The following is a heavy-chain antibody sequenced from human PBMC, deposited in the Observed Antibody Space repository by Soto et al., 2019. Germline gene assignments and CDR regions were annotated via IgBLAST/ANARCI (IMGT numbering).Heavy chain of an antibody. D-gene: IGHD5-12*01. J-gene: IGHJ6*02. V-gene: IGHV3-30*18. CDR2: ISYDGSNK. CDR3: AKDDSGSLGGNYYYYGMDV. CDR1: GFTFSSYG. Sequence: QVQLVESGGGVVQPGRSLRLSCAASGFTFSSYGMHWVRQAPGKGLEWVAVISYDGSNKYYADSVKGRFTISRDNSKNTLYLQMNSLRAEDTAVYYCAKDDSGSLGGNYYYYGMDVWGQGTTVTVSS.